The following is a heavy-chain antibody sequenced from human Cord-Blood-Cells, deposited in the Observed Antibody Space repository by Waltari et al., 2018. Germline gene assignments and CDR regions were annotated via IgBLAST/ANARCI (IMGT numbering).Heavy chain of an antibody. D-gene: IGHD3-9*01. J-gene: IGHJ4*02. V-gene: IGHV4-39*01. CDR3: ARLNILTGYYY. CDR1: GCSLSRRSSY. CDR2: IYYGGSI. Sequence: QLQLQEPGPGSVRPSETRSAPCSAPGCSLSRRSSYSGWIRRPTGKGLVWSGSIYYGGSIIYNQSLKSRVNISVETSKNQFSLKMSSVTAADTAVYYCARLNILTGYYYWGQGTLVTVSS.